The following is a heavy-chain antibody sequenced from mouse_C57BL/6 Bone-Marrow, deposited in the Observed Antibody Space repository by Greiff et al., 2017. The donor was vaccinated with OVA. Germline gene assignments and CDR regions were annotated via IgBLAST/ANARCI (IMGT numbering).Heavy chain of an antibody. CDR3: ARGWDGFAY. J-gene: IGHJ3*01. CDR1: GYTFTSYW. V-gene: IGHV1-69*01. CDR2: IDPSDSYT. Sequence: QVQLKQPGAELVMPGASVKLSCKASGYTFTSYWMHWVKQRPGQGLEWIGEIDPSDSYTNYNQKFKGKSTLTVDKSSSTAYMQLSSLTSEDSAVYYCARGWDGFAYWGQGTLVTVSA. D-gene: IGHD4-1*01.